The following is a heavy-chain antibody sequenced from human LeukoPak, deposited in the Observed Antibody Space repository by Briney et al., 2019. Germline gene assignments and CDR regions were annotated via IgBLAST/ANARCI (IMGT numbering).Heavy chain of an antibody. CDR3: ARVGATGATADN. Sequence: ASVKVSCKASGYIFTTYHMHWLRQAPGQGPEWMGIINPRGGSTDYAQKFQGRVTMTSDTSTSTVYMELKSLRSEDTAVYFCARVGATGATADNWGQGTLVTVSS. D-gene: IGHD2-21*02. J-gene: IGHJ4*02. V-gene: IGHV1-46*01. CDR2: INPRGGST. CDR1: GYIFTTYH.